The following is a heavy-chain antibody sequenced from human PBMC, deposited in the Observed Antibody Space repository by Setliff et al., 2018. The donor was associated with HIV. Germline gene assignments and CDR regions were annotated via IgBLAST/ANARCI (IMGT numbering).Heavy chain of an antibody. J-gene: IGHJ4*02. Sequence: SETLSLTCTVSGGSISDSRYYWGWIRQPPGKGLEWIGNIYYSGSTYYNPSLKSRFTISVDTSKNQFSLKLSSVTAADTAVYYCARPVEMANREFDYWGQGTLVTVSS. D-gene: IGHD1-26*01. V-gene: IGHV4-39*01. CDR1: GGSISDSRYY. CDR2: IYYSGST. CDR3: ARPVEMANREFDY.